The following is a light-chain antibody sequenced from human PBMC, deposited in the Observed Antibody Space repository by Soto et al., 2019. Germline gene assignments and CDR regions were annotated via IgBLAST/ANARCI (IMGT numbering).Light chain of an antibody. CDR1: HSINSW. J-gene: IGKJ3*01. CDR2: KAY. CDR3: QQYDTYHFN. V-gene: IGKV1-5*03. Sequence: DIQLPQSPSTLSASIGDRVTITCRASHSINSWLAWYQQKPGKAPNVRIYKAYSLESVVPSRFSGRESGTEFTLAINSLQPDDCPTSYCQQYDTYHFNVGPGTKVDIK.